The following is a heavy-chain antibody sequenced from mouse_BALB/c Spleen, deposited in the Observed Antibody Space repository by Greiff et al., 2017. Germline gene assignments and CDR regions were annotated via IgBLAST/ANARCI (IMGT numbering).Heavy chain of an antibody. V-gene: IGHV3-6*02. CDR2: ISYDGSN. Sequence: ESGPGLVKPSQSLSLTCSVTGYSITSGYYWNWIRQFPGNKLEWMGYISYDGSNNYNPSLKNRISITRDTSKNQFFLKLNSVTTEDTATYYCARETYRYDGYYAMDYWGQGTSVTVSS. CDR1: GYSITSGYY. D-gene: IGHD2-14*01. CDR3: ARETYRYDGYYAMDY. J-gene: IGHJ4*01.